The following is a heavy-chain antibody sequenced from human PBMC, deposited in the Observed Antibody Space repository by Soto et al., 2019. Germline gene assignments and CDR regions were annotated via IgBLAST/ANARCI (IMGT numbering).Heavy chain of an antibody. J-gene: IGHJ4*02. CDR1: GGSISGYY. CDR3: AREPLAHSYFDF. Sequence: QVQLQESGPGLVKPSENLSLTCTVSGGSISGYYWSWIRQPAGKGLEWIGRMYNSERTNYNPSLKSRVTLSMDTSKNQFSQKLTSVTAADTAVYFCAREPLAHSYFDFWGRGALVTVSS. CDR2: MYNSERT. V-gene: IGHV4-4*07.